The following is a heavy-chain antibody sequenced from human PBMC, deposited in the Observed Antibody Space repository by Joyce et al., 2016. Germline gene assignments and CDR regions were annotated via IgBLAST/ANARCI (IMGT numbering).Heavy chain of an antibody. CDR1: GFTFSNYG. CDR2: ISYDGSNK. J-gene: IGHJ4*02. Sequence: QGQLVESGGGVVQPGRSLRLSCAASGFTFSNYGMHWVRQAPGKGLEWVAFISYDGSNKHYGDSVKGRFTISRDNSKNTLYLQMNSLRAEDTAVYYCAGGILTGYFDYWGQGTLVTVSS. D-gene: IGHD3-9*01. V-gene: IGHV3-30*03. CDR3: AGGILTGYFDY.